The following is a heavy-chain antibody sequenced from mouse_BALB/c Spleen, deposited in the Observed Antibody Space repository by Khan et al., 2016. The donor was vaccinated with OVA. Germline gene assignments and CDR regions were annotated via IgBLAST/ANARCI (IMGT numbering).Heavy chain of an antibody. V-gene: IGHV9-3-1*01. CDR2: INTYTGEP. J-gene: IGHJ1*01. CDR1: GYTFTNYG. D-gene: IGHD4-1*02. Sequence: IQLVQSGPELKKPGETVKISCKASGYTFTNYGMNWVKQAPGKGLKWMGWINTYTGEPTYADDFKGRSAFSLETSASTAYLQIKNLKNEDTATSCCARSNSYWYFDVCGAGTTVTVSS. CDR3: ARSNSYWYFDV.